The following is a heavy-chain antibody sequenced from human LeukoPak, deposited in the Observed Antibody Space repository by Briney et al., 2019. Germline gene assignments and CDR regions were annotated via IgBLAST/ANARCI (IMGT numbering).Heavy chain of an antibody. V-gene: IGHV3-23*01. J-gene: IGHJ5*02. CDR3: ARVAGWHWFDP. Sequence: PGGSLRLSCAASAFTFTNYAMNWVRQAPGKGLEWVSSIRPIRYHTYYGVSAQGRFTISRDNSKNTVCLQMNNMRVDDTAVHYCARVAGWHWFDPWGEGTLVTVSS. CDR1: AFTFTNYA. D-gene: IGHD6-19*01. CDR2: IRPIRYHT.